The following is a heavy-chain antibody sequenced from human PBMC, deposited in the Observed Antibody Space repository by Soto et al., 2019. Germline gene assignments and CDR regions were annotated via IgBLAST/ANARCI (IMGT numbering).Heavy chain of an antibody. D-gene: IGHD2-15*01. CDR1: GYIFIDYW. J-gene: IGHJ5*02. CDR2: VYPRDSDT. CDR3: ARPPLPGYSIPFNS. Sequence: PGASLKISCKASGYIFIDYWIGWVRQMPGKGLEWMGIVYPRDSDTRYSPSFQGQVTISADRSTGTAFLQWRSLKASDTALYYCARPPLPGYSIPFNSWGQGTLVTVSS. V-gene: IGHV5-51*01.